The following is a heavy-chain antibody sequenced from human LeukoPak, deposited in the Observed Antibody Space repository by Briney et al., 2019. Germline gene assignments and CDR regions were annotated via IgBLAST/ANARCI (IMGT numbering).Heavy chain of an antibody. J-gene: IGHJ4*02. CDR3: ARQNYYGSGSYYFDY. CDR2: IYYSGST. V-gene: IGHV4-39*01. D-gene: IGHD3-10*01. CDR1: GGSISSSSYY. Sequence: SETLSLTCTVSGGSISSSSYYWGWIRQPPGKGLEWIGSIYYSGSTYYNPSLKSRVTISVDTSKNQFSLKLSSVTAADTAVYYCARQNYYGSGSYYFDYWGQGTLVTVSS.